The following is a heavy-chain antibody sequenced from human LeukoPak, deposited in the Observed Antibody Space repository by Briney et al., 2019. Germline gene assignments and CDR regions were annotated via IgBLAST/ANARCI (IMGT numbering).Heavy chain of an antibody. Sequence: SETLSLTCAVYGGSFSGYYWSWIRQPPGKGLEWIGEINHSGSTNYNPSLKSRVTISVDTSKNQFSLKLSSVTAADTAVYYCARPETNDYGDYTLDYWGQGTLVTVSS. CDR3: ARPETNDYGDYTLDY. CDR2: INHSGST. CDR1: GGSFSGYY. D-gene: IGHD4-17*01. V-gene: IGHV4-34*01. J-gene: IGHJ4*02.